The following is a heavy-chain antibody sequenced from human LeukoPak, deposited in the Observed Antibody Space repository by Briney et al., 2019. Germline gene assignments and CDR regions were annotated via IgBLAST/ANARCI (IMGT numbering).Heavy chain of an antibody. D-gene: IGHD3-22*01. Sequence: PGRSLRLSCAASGFTFSSYSMNWVRQAPGKGLEWVSSISSSSSYIYYADSVKGRFTISRDNAKNSLYLQMNSLRAEDTAVYYCARPRDSSGYYGYWGQGTLVTVSS. V-gene: IGHV3-21*01. CDR3: ARPRDSSGYYGY. CDR2: ISSSSSYI. CDR1: GFTFSSYS. J-gene: IGHJ4*02.